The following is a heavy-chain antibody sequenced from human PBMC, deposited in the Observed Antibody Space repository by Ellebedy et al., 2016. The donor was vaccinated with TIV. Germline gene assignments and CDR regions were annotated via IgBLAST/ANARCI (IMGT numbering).Heavy chain of an antibody. CDR3: ARDRFSAGSSFSDY. V-gene: IGHV3-21*01. CDR1: GFTFSTYS. CDR2: ITSSSTYI. D-gene: IGHD2-15*01. Sequence: GESLKISCAASGFTFSTYSMNWVRQAPGKGLEWVAAITSSSTYIYYADSVKGRFTISRDNAKNSLYLQMNSLRPEDTAVYNCARDRFSAGSSFSDYWGQGALVTVSS. J-gene: IGHJ4*02.